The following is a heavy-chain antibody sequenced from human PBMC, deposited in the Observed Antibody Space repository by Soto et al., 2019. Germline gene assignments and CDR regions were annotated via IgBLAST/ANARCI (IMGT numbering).Heavy chain of an antibody. J-gene: IGHJ5*02. D-gene: IGHD6-19*01. CDR3: ARAYGSTWAKSWFDP. V-gene: IGHV1-18*04. Sequence: QPQLVQSGPEVKRPGASVRVSCKASGYTITSYGTTWGRQAPGQGLEWMGRISDYSGETDYAQNFGGRVNMTTAASTTTAYMALWILRSDDTADYYCARAYGSTWAKSWFDPWGQGNLVTV. CDR1: GYTITSYG. CDR2: ISDYSGET.